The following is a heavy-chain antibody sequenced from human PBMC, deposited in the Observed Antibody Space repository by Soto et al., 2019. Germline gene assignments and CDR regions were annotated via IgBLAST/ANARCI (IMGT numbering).Heavy chain of an antibody. D-gene: IGHD3-3*02. J-gene: IGHJ3*02. CDR3: ARDTETLGPRANDALDI. V-gene: IGHV1-3*01. Sequence: QAQLVQSGAEMKKPGASVKVSCKATGYTFSAYTMNWVRQAPGQSLEWMGWINAGSGNTKYSQNFQGRVSITRDTSASTVYMELTGLISEDTAVYYCARDTETLGPRANDALDIWGQGTMVIVSS. CDR2: INAGSGNT. CDR1: GYTFSAYT.